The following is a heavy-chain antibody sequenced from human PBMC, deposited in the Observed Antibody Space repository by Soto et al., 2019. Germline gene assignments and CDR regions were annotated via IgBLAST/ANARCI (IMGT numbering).Heavy chain of an antibody. CDR2: IYYSGST. CDR3: ARHVKLGYCSSTSCAVLYDY. V-gene: IGHV4-39*01. D-gene: IGHD2-2*01. J-gene: IGHJ4*02. CDR1: GGSISSSSYY. Sequence: SETLSLTCTVSGGSISSSSYYWGWIRQPPGKGLEWIGSIYYSGSTYYNPSLKSRVTISVDTSKNQFSLKLSSVTAADTAVYYCARHVKLGYCSSTSCAVLYDYWGQGTWGTVPQ.